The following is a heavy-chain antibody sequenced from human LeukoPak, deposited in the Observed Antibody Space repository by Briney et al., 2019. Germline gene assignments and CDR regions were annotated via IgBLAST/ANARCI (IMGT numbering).Heavy chain of an antibody. CDR2: IRYDGSNK. V-gene: IGHV3-30*02. CDR1: GSTFSDEG. D-gene: IGHD3-3*01. Sequence: GGSLRLSCAASGSTFSDEGMHWVRQAPGKGLEWVAFIRYDGSNKYYADSVKGRFTISRDNSKNTLYLQMNSLRAEDTAVYYCAKDGGLPLDFWSGYYPRTLHTGYFDYWGQGTLVTVSS. CDR3: AKDGGLPLDFWSGYYPRTLHTGYFDY. J-gene: IGHJ4*02.